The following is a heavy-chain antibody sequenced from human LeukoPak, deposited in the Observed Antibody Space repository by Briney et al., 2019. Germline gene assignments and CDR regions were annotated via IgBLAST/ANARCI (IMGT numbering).Heavy chain of an antibody. V-gene: IGHV4-4*02. CDR1: GGSFSSSNW. CDR2: IYHSGST. CDR3: ARQGWGSRVFDY. J-gene: IGHJ4*02. Sequence: EPSETLSLTCAVSGGSFSSSNWWNWVRQPPGKGLEWIGEIYHSGSTNYNPSLKSRVTISVDKSKNQFSLKMSSVTAADTAVYYCARQGWGSRVFDYWGQGTLVTVSS. D-gene: IGHD2-21*01.